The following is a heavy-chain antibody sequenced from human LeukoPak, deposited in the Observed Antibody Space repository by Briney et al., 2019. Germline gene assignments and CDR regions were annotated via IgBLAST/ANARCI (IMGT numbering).Heavy chain of an antibody. V-gene: IGHV1-46*01. Sequence: ASVTVSCKASGYTFTSYYMHWVRQAPGQGLEWMGIINPSGGSTSYAQKFQGRVTMTRDTSTSTVYMKLSSLRSEDTAVYYCAKADVQTAMVGDYWGQGTLVTVSS. CDR1: GYTFTSYY. J-gene: IGHJ4*02. CDR3: AKADVQTAMVGDY. CDR2: INPSGGST. D-gene: IGHD5-18*01.